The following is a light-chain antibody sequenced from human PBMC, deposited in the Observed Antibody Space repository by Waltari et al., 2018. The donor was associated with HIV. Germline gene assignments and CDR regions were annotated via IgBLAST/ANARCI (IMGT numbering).Light chain of an antibody. Sequence: QSALTQPASVSGSPGQSITVSCTGTSSDVGAYNYVSWYQHTPGTAPKLVIYEVSNRPSVISYRFSGSKSGNTASLTISGLQTEDEGDYYCSSFTTSNSLLFGGGTKVTVL. V-gene: IGLV2-14*01. J-gene: IGLJ2*01. CDR1: SSDVGAYNY. CDR3: SSFTTSNSLL. CDR2: EVS.